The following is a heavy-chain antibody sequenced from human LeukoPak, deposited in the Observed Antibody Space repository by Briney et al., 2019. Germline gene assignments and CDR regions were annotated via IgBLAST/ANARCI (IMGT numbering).Heavy chain of an antibody. J-gene: IGHJ4*02. CDR3: ARGRGNTSSNFDY. Sequence: ASVKVSCKASGYTFTGYYMHWVRQAPGQGLEWMGWINPNNGRTNYAQKFQGRVTMTRDTSISTAYMELSRLTSDDTAVYYCARGRGNTSSNFDYWGQGTLVTVSS. CDR1: GYTFTGYY. D-gene: IGHD2-2*01. V-gene: IGHV1-2*02. CDR2: INPNNGRT.